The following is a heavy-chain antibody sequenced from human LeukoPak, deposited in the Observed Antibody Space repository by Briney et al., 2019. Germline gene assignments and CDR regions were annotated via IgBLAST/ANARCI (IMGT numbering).Heavy chain of an antibody. CDR3: ASYYPDY. J-gene: IGHJ4*02. V-gene: IGHV3-66*01. D-gene: IGHD3-10*01. CDR1: GFTVSSND. Sequence: GGCPRLSWAASGFTVSSNDMGWGRQAPGKGLECVSVIYSGGSTYYADSVKGRFTISRDNPKNTLYLQMNSLRAEDTAVYYCASYYPDYWGQGTLVTVSS. CDR2: IYSGGST.